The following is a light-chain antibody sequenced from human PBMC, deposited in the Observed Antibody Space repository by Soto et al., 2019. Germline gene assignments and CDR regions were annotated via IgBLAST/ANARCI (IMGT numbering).Light chain of an antibody. CDR3: SSYTSSSTRV. CDR2: DIR. J-gene: IGLJ1*01. Sequence: QSALTQPASVSGSPGQSITISCTGTSSDVGGYKYVSWYQQHPGKAPKLMIYDIRNRPSGVSNRFSGSKSGNTASQTISGLQAEDEADYYCSSYTSSSTRVFGTGTKVTVL. V-gene: IGLV2-14*03. CDR1: SSDVGGYKY.